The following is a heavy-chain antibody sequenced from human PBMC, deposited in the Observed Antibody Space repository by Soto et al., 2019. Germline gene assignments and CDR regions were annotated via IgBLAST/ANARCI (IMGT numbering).Heavy chain of an antibody. J-gene: IGHJ4*02. D-gene: IGHD3-22*01. CDR1: GFSFSDYW. CDR2: IKQDESEK. CDR3: ARGDYFDRRFDY. V-gene: IGHV3-7*03. Sequence: TVGSLRLSCAASGFSFSDYWMSWVRHTPGKRLEWVATIKQDESEKYYVDSVKGRFTVSRDNAENSLYLQMNSLRADDTAVYYCARGDYFDRRFDYWGQGTLVTVSS.